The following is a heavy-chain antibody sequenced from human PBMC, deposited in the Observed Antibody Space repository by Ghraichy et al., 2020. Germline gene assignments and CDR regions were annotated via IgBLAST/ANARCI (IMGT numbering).Heavy chain of an antibody. D-gene: IGHD5-18*01. V-gene: IGHV4-34*01. CDR1: GGSFSGYY. Sequence: SETLSLTCAVYGGSFSGYYWSWIRQPPGKGLEWIGEINHSGSTNYNSSLKSRVTISVDTSKNQFSLKLSSVTAADTAVYYCARGRGDSYGYFGRKTSIDYWGQGTLVTVSS. J-gene: IGHJ4*02. CDR3: ARGRGDSYGYFGRKTSIDY. CDR2: INHSGST.